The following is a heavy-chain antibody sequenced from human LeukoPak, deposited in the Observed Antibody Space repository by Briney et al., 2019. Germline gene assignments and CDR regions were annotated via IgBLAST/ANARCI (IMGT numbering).Heavy chain of an antibody. CDR2: IWFDGSNK. D-gene: IGHD5-18*01. CDR3: ARASVDTAMANLHYFDY. CDR1: GFTLSSYG. Sequence: GGSLRLSCAASGFTLSSYGMHWVRQAPGKGLEWVAVIWFDGSNKYYADSVEGRFTISRDNSKNTLYLQMNSLRAEDTAVYYCARASVDTAMANLHYFDYWGQGTLVTVSS. V-gene: IGHV3-33*01. J-gene: IGHJ4*02.